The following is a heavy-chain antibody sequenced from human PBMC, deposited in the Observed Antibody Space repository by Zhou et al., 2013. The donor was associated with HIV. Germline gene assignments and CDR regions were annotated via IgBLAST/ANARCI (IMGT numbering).Heavy chain of an antibody. J-gene: IGHJ3*02. Sequence: QVQLVQSGAEVKKPGSSVIVSCKASGGTFSSYTVSWVRQAPGQGLEWMGGIVPIFGSPNYAQKFQGRVTITTDDSRRTVHMALSSLTSEDTAIYYCARDFGAGVRAFNIWGQGTVVSVSS. CDR2: IVPIFGSP. D-gene: IGHD3-10*02. CDR1: GGTFSSYT. CDR3: ARDFGAGVRAFNI. V-gene: IGHV1-69*05.